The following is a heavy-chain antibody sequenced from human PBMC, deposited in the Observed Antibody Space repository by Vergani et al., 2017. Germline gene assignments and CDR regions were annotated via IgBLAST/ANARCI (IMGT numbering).Heavy chain of an antibody. D-gene: IGHD3-10*01. J-gene: IGHJ6*02. V-gene: IGHV1-46*03. CDR3: ARVDGFGELSRYYYYYGMDV. Sequence: QVQLVQSGAEVKKPGSSVKVSCKASGGTFSSYAISWVRQAPGQGLEWMGIINPSGGSTSYAQKFQGRVTMTRDTSTSTVYMELSSLRSEDTAVYYCARVDGFGELSRYYYYYGMDVWGQXP. CDR1: GGTFSSYA. CDR2: INPSGGST.